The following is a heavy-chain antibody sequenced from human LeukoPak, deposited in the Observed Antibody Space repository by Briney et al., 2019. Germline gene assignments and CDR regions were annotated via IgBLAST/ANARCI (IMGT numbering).Heavy chain of an antibody. V-gene: IGHV4-39*07. CDR1: GGSISSSSYY. CDR2: FYYSGST. J-gene: IGHJ4*02. D-gene: IGHD3-10*01. Sequence: PSETLSLTCTVSGGSISSSSYYWGWIRQPPGKGLEWIGSFYYSGSTYYNPSLESRVTISVDTSKNQFSLKLTSVTAADTAVYYCARRAVVRGVIITLIRGYDYWGQGTLVTVSS. CDR3: ARRAVVRGVIITLIRGYDY.